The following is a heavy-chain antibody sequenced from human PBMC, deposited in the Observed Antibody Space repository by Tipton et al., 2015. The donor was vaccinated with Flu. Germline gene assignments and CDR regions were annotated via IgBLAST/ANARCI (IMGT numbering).Heavy chain of an antibody. D-gene: IGHD5-24*01. J-gene: IGHJ6*02. CDR2: ISGSSSYI. V-gene: IGHV3-21*04. CDR3: AKEMATIGYYYYYGMDV. CDR1: GFSFRNYN. Sequence: SLRLSCAASGFSFRNYNMNWVRQAPGKGLEWVSSISGSSSYIYYADSVKGRFTISRDNAKNSLYLQMNSLRAEDTAVYYCAKEMATIGYYYYYGMDVWGQGTTVTVSS.